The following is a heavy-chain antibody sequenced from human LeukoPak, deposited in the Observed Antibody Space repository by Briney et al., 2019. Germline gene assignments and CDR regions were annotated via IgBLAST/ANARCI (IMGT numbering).Heavy chain of an antibody. CDR1: GFTFSSYA. D-gene: IGHD3-10*01. Sequence: PGGSLRLSCAASGFTFSSYAMSWVRQAPGKGLEWVSAISGSGGSTYYADSVKGRFTISRDNAKNSLYLQMNSLRAEDTAVYYCATLWFGELATFDYWGQGTLVTVSS. V-gene: IGHV3-23*01. CDR2: ISGSGGST. CDR3: ATLWFGELATFDY. J-gene: IGHJ4*02.